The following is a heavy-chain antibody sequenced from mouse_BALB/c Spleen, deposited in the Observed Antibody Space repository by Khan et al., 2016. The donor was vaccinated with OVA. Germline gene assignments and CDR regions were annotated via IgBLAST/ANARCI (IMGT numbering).Heavy chain of an antibody. Sequence: EVQLQESGPGLVKPSQSLSLTCTVTGYSITSDYAWNWIRQFPGNKLEWMGYISYSGSANYNPSLKSRISITRDTSENQVFLQLKSVTTADSATYYCARRYYYGHWYFDVWGEGTTVTVSS. CDR3: ARRYYYGHWYFDV. D-gene: IGHD1-1*01. V-gene: IGHV3-2*02. CDR1: GYSITSDYA. J-gene: IGHJ1*01. CDR2: ISYSGSA.